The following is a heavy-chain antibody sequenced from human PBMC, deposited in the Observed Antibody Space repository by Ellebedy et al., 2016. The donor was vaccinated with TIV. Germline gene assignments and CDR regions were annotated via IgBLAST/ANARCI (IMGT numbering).Heavy chain of an antibody. CDR1: GFTFSSYS. Sequence: PGGSLRLSCAASGFTFSSYSMNWLRQAPGKGLEWVGRIRSNKNGGTTDYGAPVRGRFTISRDDPENTLYLQMNSLKTEDTAMYYCTTGWASPWHDHKWGQGTQVIVSS. D-gene: IGHD1-1*01. V-gene: IGHV3-15*07. CDR2: IRSNKNGGTT. J-gene: IGHJ4*02. CDR3: TTGWASPWHDHK.